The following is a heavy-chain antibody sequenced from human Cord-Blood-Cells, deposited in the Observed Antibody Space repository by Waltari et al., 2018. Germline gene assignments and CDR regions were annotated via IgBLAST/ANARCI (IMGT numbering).Heavy chain of an antibody. CDR1: CYSISSGYY. CDR3: ARAPRESSSSGLAFDI. CDR2: IYHSGST. J-gene: IGHJ3*02. Sequence: QVQLQESGPGLVKPSETLSLTCTVSCYSISSGYYWGWIRQPPGKGLEWIGSIYHSGSTYYNPSLKSRVTISVDTSKNQFSLKLSSVTAADTAVYYCARAPRESSSSGLAFDIWGQGTMVTVSS. V-gene: IGHV4-38-2*02. D-gene: IGHD6-6*01.